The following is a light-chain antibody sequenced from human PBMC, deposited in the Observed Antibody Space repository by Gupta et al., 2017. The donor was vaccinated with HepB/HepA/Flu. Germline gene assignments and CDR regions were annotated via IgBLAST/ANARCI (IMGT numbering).Light chain of an antibody. CDR2: NDI. CDR3: SSWDDSLNGLV. Sequence: QSVLSQPPSASGAPGQRGTISWSGRNSNIGDNEVNWYRQLPGTAPSLLIYNDIQRPSVVPDRFSGSRSGTSASLAISGLQSEDEADYYCSSWDDSLNGLVLGGGTKLTVL. CDR1: NSNIGDNE. V-gene: IGLV1-44*01. J-gene: IGLJ3*02.